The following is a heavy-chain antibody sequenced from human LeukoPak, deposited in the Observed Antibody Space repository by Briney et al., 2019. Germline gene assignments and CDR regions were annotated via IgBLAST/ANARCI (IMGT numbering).Heavy chain of an antibody. D-gene: IGHD2-15*01. V-gene: IGHV4-61*02. J-gene: IGHJ6*02. CDR2: IYTSGST. Sequence: PSETLSLTCTVSGGSISSGSYYWSWIRQPAGKGLEWIGRIYTSGSTNYNPSLKSRVTISVDTSKNQFSLKLSSVTAADTAVYYCARGRYCSGGSCYPKIYGMDVRGQGTTVTVSS. CDR1: GGSISSGSYY. CDR3: ARGRYCSGGSCYPKIYGMDV.